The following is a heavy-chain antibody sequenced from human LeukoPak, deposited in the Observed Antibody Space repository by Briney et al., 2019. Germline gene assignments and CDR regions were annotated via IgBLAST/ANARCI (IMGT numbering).Heavy chain of an antibody. D-gene: IGHD3-10*01. V-gene: IGHV3-21*01. CDR1: GFTFSSYS. CDR3: ARVLYGSGSYDLDY. J-gene: IGHJ4*02. CDR2: ISSISSYI. Sequence: PGGSLRLSCAASGFTFSSYSMNSVRQAPGKGLEWVSSISSISSYIYYADSVNGRFTISRDKAKNPLYLQMNSLRAEDTAVYYCARVLYGSGSYDLDYWGQGTLVTVSS.